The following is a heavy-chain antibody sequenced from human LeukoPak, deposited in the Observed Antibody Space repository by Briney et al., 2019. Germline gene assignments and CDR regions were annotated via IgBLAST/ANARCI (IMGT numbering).Heavy chain of an antibody. CDR3: ARATPYCTNGVCYNDYYYYYMDV. D-gene: IGHD2-8*01. CDR1: GGTFSSYA. Sequence: SVKVSCKASGGTFSSYAISWVRQAPGQGLEWMGGIIPIIGTANYAQKFQGRVTITTDESTSTAYMELSSLRSEDTAVYYCARATPYCTNGVCYNDYYYYYMDVWGKGTTVTVSS. CDR2: IIPIIGTA. V-gene: IGHV1-69*05. J-gene: IGHJ6*03.